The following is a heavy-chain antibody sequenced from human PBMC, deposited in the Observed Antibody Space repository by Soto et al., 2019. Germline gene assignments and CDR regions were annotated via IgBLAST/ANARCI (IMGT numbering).Heavy chain of an antibody. CDR2: INPAGTIT. V-gene: IGHV3-74*01. J-gene: IGHJ5*02. D-gene: IGHD3-16*01. CDR1: GFPFSHYW. CDR3: TSDTFGLRDT. Sequence: AGGSLRLSCAASGFPFSHYWMHWVRQTPGKGLVWVSRINPAGTITNYADSVEGRFTISRDNANSALFLQMSSLSAEDTAIYYCTSDTFGLRDTWGQGTLVTVSS.